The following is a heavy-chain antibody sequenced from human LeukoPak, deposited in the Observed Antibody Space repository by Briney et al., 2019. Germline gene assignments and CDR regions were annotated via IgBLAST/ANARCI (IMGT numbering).Heavy chain of an antibody. D-gene: IGHD3-3*01. V-gene: IGHV1-18*01. CDR3: ARVRSYYDFWSGYLPLDY. J-gene: IGHJ4*02. Sequence: ASVKVSCKASGYTFTSYGISWVRQAPGQGLEWMGWISAYNGNTNYAQKLQGRVTMTTDTSTSTAYMELRSLRSDDTAVYYCARVRSYYDFWSGYLPLDYWGQGTLVTVSS. CDR2: ISAYNGNT. CDR1: GYTFTSYG.